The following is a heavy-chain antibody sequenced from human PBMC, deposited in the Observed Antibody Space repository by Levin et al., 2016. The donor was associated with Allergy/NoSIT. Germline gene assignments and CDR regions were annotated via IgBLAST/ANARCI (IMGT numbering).Heavy chain of an antibody. V-gene: IGHV1-69*04. J-gene: IGHJ6*02. D-gene: IGHD4-17*01. Sequence: ASVKVSCKASGGTFSSYAISWVRQAPGQGLEWMGRIIPILGIANYAQKFQGRVTITADKSTSTAYMELSSLRSEDTAVYYCARPNFTVTTLAYYYYYGMDVWGQGTTVTVSS. CDR2: IIPILGIA. CDR3: ARPNFTVTTLAYYYYYGMDV. CDR1: GGTFSSYA.